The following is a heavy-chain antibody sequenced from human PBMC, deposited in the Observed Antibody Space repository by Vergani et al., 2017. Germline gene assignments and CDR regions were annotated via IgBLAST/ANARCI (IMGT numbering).Heavy chain of an antibody. Sequence: QLVESGGGWVQPGGSLRLSCVVSGFDFSSYIMNWVRQAPGKGLEWVSFVSTGTKSQSYAESVKGRFTISRDSAKNSLYLQMDSLRAEGTAVYYWAKEYSSTSGRAFDFWGQGTKVTVSS. CDR3: AKEYSSTSGRAFDF. J-gene: IGHJ3*01. CDR1: GFDFSSYI. CDR2: VSTGTKSQ. D-gene: IGHD2-2*01. V-gene: IGHV3-48*01.